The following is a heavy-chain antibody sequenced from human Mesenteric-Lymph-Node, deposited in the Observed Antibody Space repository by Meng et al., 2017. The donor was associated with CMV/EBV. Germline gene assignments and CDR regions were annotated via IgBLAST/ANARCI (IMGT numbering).Heavy chain of an antibody. Sequence: ASVKVSCKASGYSFINYGISWVRQAPEEGLEWMGWISAYSGNTNYAERVQGRVTMTTDTSTSTDYMELRSLRSDDTAVYYCARGDCSSTSCYHPSNSGLDIWGQGTTVTVSS. CDR2: ISAYSGNT. CDR3: ARGDCSSTSCYHPSNSGLDI. V-gene: IGHV1-18*01. J-gene: IGHJ6*02. CDR1: GYSFINYG. D-gene: IGHD2-2*01.